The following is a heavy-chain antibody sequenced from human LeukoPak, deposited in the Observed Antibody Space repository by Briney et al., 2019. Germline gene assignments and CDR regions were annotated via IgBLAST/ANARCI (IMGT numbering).Heavy chain of an antibody. V-gene: IGHV4-30-4*01. J-gene: IGHJ4*02. CDR1: GGSISSGDYY. Sequence: SSETLSLTCTVSGGSISSGDYYWSWIRQPPGKGLEWIGYIYYSGSTYYNPSLKSRVTISVDTSKNQFSLKLSSVTAADTAVYYCARHAGGIAATYYWGQGTLVTVSS. CDR2: IYYSGST. D-gene: IGHD6-13*01. CDR3: ARHAGGIAATYY.